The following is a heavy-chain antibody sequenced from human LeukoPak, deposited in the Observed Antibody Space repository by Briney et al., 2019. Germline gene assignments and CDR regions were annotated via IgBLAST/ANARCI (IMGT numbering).Heavy chain of an antibody. CDR3: ARESGKFDY. CDR2: ISGDGVST. V-gene: IGHV3-43*02. J-gene: IGHJ4*02. Sequence: GGSLRLSCVASGLPIGDFAMHWVRQAPGKGLEWVSLISGDGVSTFYADSVKGRFSISRDNSKNSLSLEMNSLRTEDTAMYYSARESGKFDYWGQGTLVAVSS. CDR1: GLPIGDFA.